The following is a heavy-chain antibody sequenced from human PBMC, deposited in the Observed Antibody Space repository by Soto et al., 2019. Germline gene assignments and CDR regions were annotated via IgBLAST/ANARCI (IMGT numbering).Heavy chain of an antibody. CDR3: ARAKLLLWFGELYY. J-gene: IGHJ4*02. CDR2: IYYSGST. D-gene: IGHD3-10*01. Sequence: PLETLSLTCSVSGGFIDSAAYYWSWIRQHPGKGLEWIGYIYYSGSTYYNPSLKSRVTISIDASQNQFSLKLSSVTAADTAVYYCARAKLLLWFGELYYWGQGTLVTVSS. V-gene: IGHV4-31*03. CDR1: GGFIDSAAYY.